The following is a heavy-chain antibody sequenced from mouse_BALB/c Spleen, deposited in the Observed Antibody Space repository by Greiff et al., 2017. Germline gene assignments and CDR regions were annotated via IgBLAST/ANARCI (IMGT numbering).Heavy chain of an antibody. Sequence: EVQLQESGPGLVKPSQSLSLTCTVTGYSITSDYAWNWIRQFPGNKLEWMGYISYSGSTSYNPSLKSRISITRDTSKNQFFLQLNSVTTEDTATYYCASLYGSSYYWYFDVWGAGTTVTVSS. J-gene: IGHJ1*01. CDR2: ISYSGST. CDR3: ASLYGSSYYWYFDV. D-gene: IGHD1-1*01. V-gene: IGHV3-2*02. CDR1: GYSITSDYA.